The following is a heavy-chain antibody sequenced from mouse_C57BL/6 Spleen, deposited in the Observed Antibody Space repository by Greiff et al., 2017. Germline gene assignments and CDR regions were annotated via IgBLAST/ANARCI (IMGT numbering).Heavy chain of an antibody. CDR1: GYTFTSYW. CDR3: ERSRAVVATGFDY. J-gene: IGHJ2*01. Sequence: VQLQQPGAELVKPGASVKLSCKASGYTFTSYWMHWVKQRPGRGLEWIGRIDPNSGGTKYNEKFKSKATLTVDKPSSTAYMQLISLTSEDSAVSYCERSRAVVATGFDYWGQGTTLTVSS. D-gene: IGHD1-1*01. CDR2: IDPNSGGT. V-gene: IGHV1-72*01.